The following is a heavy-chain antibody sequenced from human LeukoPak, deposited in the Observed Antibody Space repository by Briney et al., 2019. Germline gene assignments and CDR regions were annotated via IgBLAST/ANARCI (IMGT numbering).Heavy chain of an antibody. CDR2: ISSSSSYI. Sequence: KSGGFLRLSCAASGFTFRSYSMNWVRQAPGKGLEWVSFISSSSSYIYYADSVKGRFTISRDNAKNSLYLQMNSLRAEDTAVYYCARNDYGDSVILEDYYYGMDVWGQGTTVTVSS. V-gene: IGHV3-21*01. D-gene: IGHD4-17*01. CDR1: GFTFRSYS. J-gene: IGHJ6*02. CDR3: ARNDYGDSVILEDYYYGMDV.